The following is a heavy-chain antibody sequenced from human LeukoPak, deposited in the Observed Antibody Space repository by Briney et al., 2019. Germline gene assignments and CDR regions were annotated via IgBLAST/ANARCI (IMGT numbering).Heavy chain of an antibody. V-gene: IGHV1-2*02. CDR1: GYTFTGYY. CDR2: INPNSGGT. CDR3: ARVPTYYYDSSGYCPLDY. J-gene: IGHJ4*02. D-gene: IGHD3-22*01. Sequence: ASVKVSCKASGYTFTGYYMHWVRQAPGQGLEWMGWINPNSGGTNYAQKFQGRVTMTRDTSISTAYMELSRLRSDDTAVYYCARVPTYYYDSSGYCPLDYWGQGTLVTVSS.